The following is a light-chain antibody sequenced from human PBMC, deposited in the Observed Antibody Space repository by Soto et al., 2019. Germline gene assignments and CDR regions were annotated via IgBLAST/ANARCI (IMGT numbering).Light chain of an antibody. V-gene: IGLV2-23*02. Sequence: QSALTQPASVSGSPGQSITISCTGTSRDIGTSNLVSWYQQYPGKAPKLMIYEVTKRPYGISYRFSGSMSGNTASVTISGLRPEVEAGYYCYSYIGISTSILVLGTGTKLTV. CDR3: YSYIGISTSILV. CDR2: EVT. CDR1: SRDIGTSNL. J-gene: IGLJ1*01.